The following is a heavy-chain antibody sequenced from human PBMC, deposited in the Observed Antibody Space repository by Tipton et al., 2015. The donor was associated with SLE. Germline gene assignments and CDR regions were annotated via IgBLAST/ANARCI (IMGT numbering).Heavy chain of an antibody. CDR1: GFTFSNYV. Sequence: GSLRLSCAASGFTFSNYVMSWVRQAPGKGLEWVSLTYSNGRTYYSDSVKGRFTISRDNSKNTVYLQMNSLRAEDTAVYYCAKDREVYDTLTGYYGDVFDNWGQGTPVTVSS. CDR3: AKDREVYDTLTGYYGDVFDN. CDR2: TYSNGRT. D-gene: IGHD3-9*01. J-gene: IGHJ5*02. V-gene: IGHV3-23*03.